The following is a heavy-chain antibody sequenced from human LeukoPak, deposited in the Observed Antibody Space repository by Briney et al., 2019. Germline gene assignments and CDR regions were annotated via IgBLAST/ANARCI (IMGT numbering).Heavy chain of an antibody. CDR1: GGSFSGYY. J-gene: IGHJ6*04. D-gene: IGHD1-1*01. Sequence: SETLSLTCAVYGGSFSGYYWSWVRQPPGKGLEWIGEINHSGSTNYHPSLKSRVTISVDTSKNQFSLKLSSVTAADTAVYYCARDTGNWNGRSVDVWDKGTTVTASS. CDR3: ARDTGNWNGRSVDV. V-gene: IGHV4-34*01. CDR2: INHSGST.